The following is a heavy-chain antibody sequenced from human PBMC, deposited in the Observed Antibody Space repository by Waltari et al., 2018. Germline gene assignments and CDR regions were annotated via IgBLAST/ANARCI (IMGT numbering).Heavy chain of an antibody. Sequence: QVQLQASGPGLVKPSETLSLPCTVSNYSITRGSFWGWIRQSPGKGLEWIGSIYHTGTTYFNPSIKSRVTISIDTSKKQFSLRLRSVTAADTGVYFCARDKGFYDVLPGRGWFDPWGQGTLVTVSS. CDR1: NYSITRGSF. CDR2: IYHTGTT. V-gene: IGHV4-38-2*02. J-gene: IGHJ5*02. CDR3: ARDKGFYDVLPGRGWFDP. D-gene: IGHD3-9*01.